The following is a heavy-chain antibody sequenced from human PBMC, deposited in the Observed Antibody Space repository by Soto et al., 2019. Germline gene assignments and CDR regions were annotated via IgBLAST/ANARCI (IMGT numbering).Heavy chain of an antibody. CDR2: IDPSDSYT. J-gene: IGHJ6*02. Sequence: GESLKISCKGSGYSFTSYWISWVRQMPGKGLEWMGRIDPSDSYTNYSPSSQGHVTISADKSISTAYLQWSSLKASDTAMYYCARPMARTGPSDYYYYGMDVWRHGTPV. CDR3: ARPMARTGPSDYYYYGMDV. CDR1: GYSFTSYW. D-gene: IGHD2-8*02. V-gene: IGHV5-10-1*01.